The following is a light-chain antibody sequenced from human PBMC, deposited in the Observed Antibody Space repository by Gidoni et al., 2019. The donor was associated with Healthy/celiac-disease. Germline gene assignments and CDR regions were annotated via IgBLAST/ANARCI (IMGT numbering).Light chain of an antibody. CDR2: DAS. CDR3: QQRSIWPPALT. J-gene: IGKJ4*01. V-gene: IGKV3-11*01. Sequence: EIVLTQSPATLSLSPGERATLSCRASQSVSSYLAWYQQKPGQAPRLLIYDASNRATGIPARFSGSGSGTDFTLTISSLEPEDFAVYYCQQRSIWPPALTFXGXTKVEIK. CDR1: QSVSSY.